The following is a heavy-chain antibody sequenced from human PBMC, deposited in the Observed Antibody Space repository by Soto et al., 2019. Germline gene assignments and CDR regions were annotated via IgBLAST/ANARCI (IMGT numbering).Heavy chain of an antibody. V-gene: IGHV1-8*01. CDR2: MNPNSGNT. D-gene: IGHD6-13*01. CDR1: GYTFTSYD. Sequence: GASVKVSCKASGYTFTSYDINWVRQATGQGLEWMGWMNPNSGNTGYAQKFQGRVTMTRNTSISTAHMELSSLRSEDTAVYYCARGFIPPYSSSWYHYYYMDVWGKGTTVTVSS. CDR3: ARGFIPPYSSSWYHYYYMDV. J-gene: IGHJ6*03.